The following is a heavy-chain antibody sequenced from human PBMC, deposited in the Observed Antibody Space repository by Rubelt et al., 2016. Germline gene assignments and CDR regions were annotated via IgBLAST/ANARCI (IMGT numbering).Heavy chain of an antibody. V-gene: IGHV4-34*01. CDR3: AREYNSSRFNWFDP. CDR1: GGSFSDYY. Sequence: QVQLQQWGAGLLKPSETLSLTCAVYGGSFSDYYWSWIRQPPGKGLEWIGEINHSGSTNYNPSLKGRVTISEDTSRNQFSLRLRSVTAADTAVYYCAREYNSSRFNWFDPWGQGTLVTVSS. CDR2: INHSGST. D-gene: IGHD6-13*01. J-gene: IGHJ5*02.